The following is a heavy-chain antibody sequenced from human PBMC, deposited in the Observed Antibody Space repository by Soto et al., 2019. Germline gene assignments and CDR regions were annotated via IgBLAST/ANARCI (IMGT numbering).Heavy chain of an antibody. Sequence: SVKVSCKASGGTFSSYAISWVRQAPGQGLEWMGGIIPIFGTANYAQKFQGRVTITADESTSTAYMELSSLRSEDTAVYYCARHPGGRGYYYGTDFWGQGTTVTVSS. CDR1: GGTFSSYA. V-gene: IGHV1-69*13. D-gene: IGHD2-15*01. CDR2: IIPIFGTA. CDR3: ARHPGGRGYYYGTDF. J-gene: IGHJ6*02.